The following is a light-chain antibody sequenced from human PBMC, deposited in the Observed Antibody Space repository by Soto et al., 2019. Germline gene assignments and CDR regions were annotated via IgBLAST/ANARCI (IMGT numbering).Light chain of an antibody. CDR2: GIS. Sequence: DIVLTQSPGTLSLSPGERATLASRASQSVVSIYLAWYQQKPGQAPRLLIYGISRRATGIPDRFSGSGSGTDFTLSISRLEPEDFAVYYCQQYGSSPPRTFGQGTKVDIK. CDR1: QSVVSIY. CDR3: QQYGSSPPRT. J-gene: IGKJ1*01. V-gene: IGKV3-20*01.